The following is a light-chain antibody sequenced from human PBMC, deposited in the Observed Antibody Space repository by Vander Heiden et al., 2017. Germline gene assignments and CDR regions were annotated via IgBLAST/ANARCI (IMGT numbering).Light chain of an antibody. Sequence: NLMLTQPHSVSESPGKTVTIACTGSRGSIASNYVQWYQQRPGSAPTTVIYEDNQRPSGVPDRFSGSIDSSSNSASLTISGLKTEDEADYYCQSYDSSSVVFGGGTKLTVL. CDR2: EDN. CDR1: RGSIASNY. V-gene: IGLV6-57*02. J-gene: IGLJ2*01. CDR3: QSYDSSSVV.